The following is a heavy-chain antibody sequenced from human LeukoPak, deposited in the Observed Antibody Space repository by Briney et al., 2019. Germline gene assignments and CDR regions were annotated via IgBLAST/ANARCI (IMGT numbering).Heavy chain of an antibody. D-gene: IGHD3-10*01. Sequence: PGGSLRLSCAASGFTFSSYEMNWVRQAPGKGLEWVSYISSSGSTIYYADSVKGRFTISRDNAKNSLYLQMNSLRAEDTAVYYCVRDREEYDYWGQGTLVTVSS. CDR1: GFTFSSYE. J-gene: IGHJ4*02. CDR3: VRDREEYDY. V-gene: IGHV3-48*03. CDR2: ISSSGSTI.